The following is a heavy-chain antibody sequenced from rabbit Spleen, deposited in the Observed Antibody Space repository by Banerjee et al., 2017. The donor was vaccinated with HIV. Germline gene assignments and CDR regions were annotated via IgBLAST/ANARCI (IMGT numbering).Heavy chain of an antibody. CDR2: IDPATGKA. Sequence: QEHLKESGGGLVQPGGSLKLSCKASGFDFSSYGVSWVRQAPGKGLEWIGYIDPATGKAVYASWAKGRFTISKTSSTTVTLQMTSLTAADTATYFCARDLTGVIGWNCKLWGPGTLVTV. J-gene: IGHJ6*01. V-gene: IGHV1S45*01. CDR1: GFDFSSYG. D-gene: IGHD1-1*01. CDR3: ARDLTGVIGWNCKL.